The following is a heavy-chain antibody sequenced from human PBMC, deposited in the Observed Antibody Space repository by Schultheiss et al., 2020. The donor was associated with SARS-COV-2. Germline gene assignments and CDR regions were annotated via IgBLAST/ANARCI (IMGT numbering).Heavy chain of an antibody. CDR3: ARDRGGVSY. J-gene: IGHJ4*02. CDR1: GFTFSSYA. D-gene: IGHD3-10*01. CDR2: ISYDGSNK. Sequence: GGSLRLSCAASGFTFSSYAMSWVRQAPGKGLEWVAVISYDGSNKYYADSVKGRFTISRDNAKNSLYLQMNSLRAEDTAVYYCARDRGGVSYWGQGTLVTVSS. V-gene: IGHV3-30*03.